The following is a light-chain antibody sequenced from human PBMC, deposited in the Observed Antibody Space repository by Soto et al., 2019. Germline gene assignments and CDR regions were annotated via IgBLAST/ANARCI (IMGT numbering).Light chain of an antibody. CDR1: QGIGSW. J-gene: IGKJ4*01. Sequence: DIQMTQSPSSVSASVGDRVTITCRASQGIGSWLAWYQQKPGKAPKLLIYSASTLQSGVPSRFSGSGSGTDFTPTISTLQPEDFATYYCQEGNSFPPTFGGGTKVDI. CDR3: QEGNSFPPT. V-gene: IGKV1-12*01. CDR2: SAS.